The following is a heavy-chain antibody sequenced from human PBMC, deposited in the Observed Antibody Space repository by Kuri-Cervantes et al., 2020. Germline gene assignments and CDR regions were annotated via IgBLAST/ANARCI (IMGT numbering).Heavy chain of an antibody. Sequence: KVSCKGSGYSFTTYWIGWVRQMPGKGLEWMGIIYPGDSDTRYSPSFQGQVTISADKSISTAYLQWSSLKASDTAMYYCARRVGATTTDPFDYWGQGTLVTVSS. CDR2: IYPGDSDT. J-gene: IGHJ4*02. CDR3: ARRVGATTTDPFDY. D-gene: IGHD1-26*01. V-gene: IGHV5-51*01. CDR1: GYSFTTYW.